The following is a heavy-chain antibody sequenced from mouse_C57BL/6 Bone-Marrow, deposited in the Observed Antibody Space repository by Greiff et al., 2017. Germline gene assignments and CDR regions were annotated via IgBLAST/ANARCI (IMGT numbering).Heavy chain of an antibody. J-gene: IGHJ4*01. CDR3: ARLNICYDYDGAMDY. V-gene: IGHV1-69*01. CDR2: LDPSDSYP. CDR1: GYTFTSYW. Sequence: VQLQQSGAELVMPGASVKLSCKASGYTFTSYWMHWVKQRPGQGLEWIGELDPSDSYPNYNQKFKGKSTVTVDKSSSTAYMQLSSLTSEDAAVYYCARLNICYDYDGAMDYWGQGTSVTVSS. D-gene: IGHD2-4*01.